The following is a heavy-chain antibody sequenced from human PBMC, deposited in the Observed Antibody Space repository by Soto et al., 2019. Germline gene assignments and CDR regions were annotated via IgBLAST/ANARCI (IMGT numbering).Heavy chain of an antibody. CDR3: ARTSGSYSSYYYYGMDV. CDR1: GVSISSSSYY. J-gene: IGHJ6*02. Sequence: PSETLSLTCTVSGVSISSSSYYWGWIRQPPGKGLEWIGSIYYSGSTYYNPSLKSRVTISVDTSKNQFSLKLSSVTAADTAVYYCARTSGSYSSYYYYGMDVWGQGTTVTVSS. V-gene: IGHV4-39*01. CDR2: IYYSGST. D-gene: IGHD1-26*01.